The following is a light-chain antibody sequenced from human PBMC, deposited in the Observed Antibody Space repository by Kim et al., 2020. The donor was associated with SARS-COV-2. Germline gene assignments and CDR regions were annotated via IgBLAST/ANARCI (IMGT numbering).Light chain of an antibody. Sequence: SSELTQDPAVSVALGQTVRLTCQGDSLRSYYATWYQQKPGQAPILVIYGKNNRPSGIPDRFSGSSSGNTASLTIPGTQAGDEADYYCNSRDSNDNVVFGG. J-gene: IGLJ2*01. CDR1: SLRSYY. CDR2: GKN. CDR3: NSRDSNDNVV. V-gene: IGLV3-19*01.